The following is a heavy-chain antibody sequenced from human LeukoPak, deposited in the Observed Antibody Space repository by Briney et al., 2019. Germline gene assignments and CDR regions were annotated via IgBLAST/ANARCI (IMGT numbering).Heavy chain of an antibody. CDR2: INNDGSST. CDR1: GLTFNRYW. V-gene: IGHV3-74*01. D-gene: IGHD1-26*01. Sequence: GGSLRLSCAASGLTFNRYWMHWVRQAPGKGLVWVSRINNDGSSTTYADSVRGRFTISRDNAKNTLYLQMNSLRVEDTAVYYCARDRVGATSTSLGFEYWGQGTLVTVSP. J-gene: IGHJ4*02. CDR3: ARDRVGATSTSLGFEY.